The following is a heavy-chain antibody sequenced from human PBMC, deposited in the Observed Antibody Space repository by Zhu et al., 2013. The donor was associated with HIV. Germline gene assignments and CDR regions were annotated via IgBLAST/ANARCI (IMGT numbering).Heavy chain of an antibody. CDR2: INPSGGST. J-gene: IGHJ4*02. CDR1: GYTFTNYY. V-gene: IGHV1-46*01. Sequence: QVQLVQSGAEVKKPGASVKVSCKASGYTFTNYYMNWVRQAPGQGLEWMGIINPSGGSTNYAQKFQGRVTMTSDTSTSTVYMELSSLRSEDTAMYYCARAVVVLAAPDYWGQGTLVTVSS. CDR3: ARAVVVLAAPDY. D-gene: IGHD2-15*01.